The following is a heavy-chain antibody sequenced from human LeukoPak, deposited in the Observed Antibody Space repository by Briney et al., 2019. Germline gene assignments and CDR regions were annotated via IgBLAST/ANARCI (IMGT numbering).Heavy chain of an antibody. J-gene: IGHJ5*02. D-gene: IGHD2-2*01. CDR2: IYPSDSDT. CDR1: GYNFTTFW. Sequence: GESLKISCKTSGYNFTTFWIGWVRQLPGKGLEWMGIIYPSDSDTRYSPSFQGQVTISADKSINTVYLQWSSLKASDTAIYYCASHLRDCSSTTCYGAGWFDPWGQGTLVTVSS. V-gene: IGHV5-51*01. CDR3: ASHLRDCSSTTCYGAGWFDP.